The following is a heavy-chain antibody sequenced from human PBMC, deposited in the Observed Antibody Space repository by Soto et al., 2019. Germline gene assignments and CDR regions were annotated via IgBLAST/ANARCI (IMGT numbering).Heavy chain of an antibody. Sequence: LGLSCAASGFTFSSYVMHWVRQAPVKGLEWVAVIWYDGSNKYYADSVKGRFTISRDNSKNTLYLQMNSLRAEDTAVYYCARDYDFWSGSYKAYYYYGMDVWGQGTTVTVSS. V-gene: IGHV3-33*01. J-gene: IGHJ6*02. D-gene: IGHD3-3*01. CDR2: IWYDGSNK. CDR1: GFTFSSYV. CDR3: ARDYDFWSGSYKAYYYYGMDV.